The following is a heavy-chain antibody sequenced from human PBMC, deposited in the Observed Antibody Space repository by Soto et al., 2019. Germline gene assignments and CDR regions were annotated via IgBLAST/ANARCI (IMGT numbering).Heavy chain of an antibody. V-gene: IGHV1-18*01. Sequence: QVQLVQSGVEVKKPGASVKVSCKASGYTFSNYGISWVRQAPGQGLEWMGRFSSYNGDARYAQNLQGRVTMTTDTSTSTAYMELWSLRSDDTAVYYCAREDSGGLDYWGQGTLVTVSS. CDR2: FSSYNGDA. J-gene: IGHJ4*02. CDR1: GYTFSNYG. D-gene: IGHD1-26*01. CDR3: AREDSGGLDY.